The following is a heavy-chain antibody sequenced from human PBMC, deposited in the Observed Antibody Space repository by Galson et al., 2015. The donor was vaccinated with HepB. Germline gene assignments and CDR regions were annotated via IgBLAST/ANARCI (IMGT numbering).Heavy chain of an antibody. D-gene: IGHD2-2*01. Sequence: ETLSLTCTVSGGSIRSISYYWGWIRQPPGKGLEWIASIYYSGTTYYSPSLKSRVTMSIDTSRNQFSLRLSSVTAADTAVYYCVSGGNILYCTSTSCYWDYWGQGALVTVSS. CDR2: IYYSGTT. CDR1: GGSIRSISYY. V-gene: IGHV4-39*01. J-gene: IGHJ4*02. CDR3: VSGGNILYCTSTSCYWDY.